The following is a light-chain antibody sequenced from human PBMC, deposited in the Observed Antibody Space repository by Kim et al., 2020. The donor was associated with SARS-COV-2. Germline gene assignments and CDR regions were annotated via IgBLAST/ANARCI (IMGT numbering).Light chain of an antibody. J-gene: IGLJ2*01. CDR3: QAWDSSTVV. CDR1: RLGDKY. V-gene: IGLV3-1*01. Sequence: GAPGQTASFTGCGDRLGDKYACWYQQKPGQSPVLVIYQDSKRPSGIPERFSGSNSGNTATLTISGTQAMDEADYYCQAWDSSTVVFGGGTQLTVL. CDR2: QDS.